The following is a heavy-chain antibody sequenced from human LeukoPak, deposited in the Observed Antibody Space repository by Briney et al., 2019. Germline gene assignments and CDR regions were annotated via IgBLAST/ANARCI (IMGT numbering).Heavy chain of an antibody. V-gene: IGHV5-51*01. CDR2: IYPGDSEI. D-gene: IGHD2-2*01. CDR1: LSTFTTYW. Sequence: GESLKISCRTSLSTFTTYWIGWVRQTPEEDLEWMAAIYPGDSEIRYSPSFQGQVTIAANKSTKAATLQWHSLKASETAIYYGARQGGRYRGRSSCYLFGPWGQGTLVTVSS. J-gene: IGHJ5*02. CDR3: ARQGGRYRGRSSCYLFGP.